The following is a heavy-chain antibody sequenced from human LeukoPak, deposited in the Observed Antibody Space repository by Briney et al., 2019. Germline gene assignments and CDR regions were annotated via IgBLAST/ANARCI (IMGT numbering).Heavy chain of an antibody. CDR3: ASGTTVTKFEY. CDR1: GYSISSGYY. J-gene: IGHJ4*02. D-gene: IGHD4-17*01. V-gene: IGHV4-38-2*02. CDR2: IYHSGST. Sequence: SETLSLTCSVSGYSISSGYYWGWIRQPPGKGLEWIGSIYHSGSTLYNPSLRSRITISLDTSKNHFSLKLSSVTAADTAVYYCASGTTVTKFEYWGQGTLVTVSS.